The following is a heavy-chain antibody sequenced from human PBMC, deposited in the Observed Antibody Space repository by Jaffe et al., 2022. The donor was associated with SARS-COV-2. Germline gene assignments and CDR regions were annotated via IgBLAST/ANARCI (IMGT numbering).Heavy chain of an antibody. J-gene: IGHJ4*02. Sequence: EVQLVESGGGLVKPGGSLRLSCAASGFTFSSYSMNWVRQAPGKGLEWVSSISSSSSYIYYADSVKGRFTISRDNAKNSLYLQMNSLRAEDTAVYYCARAPPYYDILTGWDFDYWGQGTLVTVSS. CDR3: ARAPPYYDILTGWDFDY. CDR2: ISSSSSYI. CDR1: GFTFSSYS. D-gene: IGHD3-9*01. V-gene: IGHV3-21*01.